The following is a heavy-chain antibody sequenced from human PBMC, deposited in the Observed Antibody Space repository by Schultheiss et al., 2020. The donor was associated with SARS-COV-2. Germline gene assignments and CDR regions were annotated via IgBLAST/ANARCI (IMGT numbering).Heavy chain of an antibody. Sequence: ASVKVSCKASGGTFSSYAISWVRQAPGQGLEWMGWINPNSGGTNYAQKFQGRVTMTRDTSISTAYMELSRLGSDDTAVYYCAGDPNYGDYGPDAFDIWGQGTGVTVSS. D-gene: IGHD4-17*01. V-gene: IGHV1-2*02. J-gene: IGHJ3*02. CDR3: AGDPNYGDYGPDAFDI. CDR1: GGTFSSYA. CDR2: INPNSGGT.